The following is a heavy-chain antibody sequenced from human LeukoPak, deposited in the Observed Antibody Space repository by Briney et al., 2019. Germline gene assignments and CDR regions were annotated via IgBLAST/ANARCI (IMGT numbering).Heavy chain of an antibody. J-gene: IGHJ4*02. Sequence: GGSLRLSCAASGFTFSSYEMSWIRQAPGKGLEWVANIKQDGSEKYYVDSVKGRFTVSRDNAKNSLYLQMDSLRADDTALYYCAGWRTYDSGSYNYWGQGTLVTVSS. D-gene: IGHD3-10*01. CDR1: GFTFSSYE. CDR3: AGWRTYDSGSYNY. V-gene: IGHV3-7*01. CDR2: IKQDGSEK.